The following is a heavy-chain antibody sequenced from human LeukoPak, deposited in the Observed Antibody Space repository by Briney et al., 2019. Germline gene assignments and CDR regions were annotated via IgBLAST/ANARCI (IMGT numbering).Heavy chain of an antibody. Sequence: GGSLRLSCAASGFTFSSYGMHWVRQAPGKGLEWVAVISYDGSNKYYADSVKGRFTISRDNAKNSLYLQMNSLRAEDTAVYYCAAGAGWLIDWRGQGTLVTVSS. CDR2: ISYDGSNK. CDR1: GFTFSSYG. CDR3: AAGAGWLIDW. V-gene: IGHV3-30*03. J-gene: IGHJ4*02. D-gene: IGHD3-9*01.